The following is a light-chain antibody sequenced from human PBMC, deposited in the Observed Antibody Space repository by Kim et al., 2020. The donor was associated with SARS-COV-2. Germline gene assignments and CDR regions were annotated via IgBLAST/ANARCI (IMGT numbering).Light chain of an antibody. Sequence: EIVLTQSPGTLSLSPGERATLSCRASQSVNSNYLAWYQQHHGQAPRLLIYDASSRATGIPDRFSGSGSGTDFTLTISRLEPEDFAVYSCQQYGTSPITFGQGTRLEIK. CDR2: DAS. V-gene: IGKV3-20*01. CDR3: QQYGTSPIT. CDR1: QSVNSNY. J-gene: IGKJ5*01.